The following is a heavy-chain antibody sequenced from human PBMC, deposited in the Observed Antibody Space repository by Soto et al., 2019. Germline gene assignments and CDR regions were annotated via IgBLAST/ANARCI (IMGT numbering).Heavy chain of an antibody. V-gene: IGHV2-26*01. Sequence: QVTLKESGPVLVKPTETLTLTCTVSGFSLSNARMGVSWIRQPPGKALEWLAHIFSNDEKSYSTSLKSRLTISKDTSKSQVDLTMTNMDPVDTATYYCARYMITFGGVIVRAAFDIWGQGTMVTVSS. D-gene: IGHD3-16*02. J-gene: IGHJ3*02. CDR2: IFSNDEK. CDR3: ARYMITFGGVIVRAAFDI. CDR1: GFSLSNARMG.